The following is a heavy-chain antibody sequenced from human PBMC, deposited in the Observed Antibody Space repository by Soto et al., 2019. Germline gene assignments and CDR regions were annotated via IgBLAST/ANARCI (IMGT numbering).Heavy chain of an antibody. Sequence: QVQLVQSGGGVVQPGGSLRLSCAASGFTFSSYAIHWVRQAPGKGLEWVADVSFDGSHKTYADSVKGRFTISRDNSKKTLYLQMNSLRAEDTAVYYCANPSGYYFGLGSHDEASDMWGQGTGVTVFS. CDR3: ANPSGYYFGLGSHDEASDM. V-gene: IGHV3-30*18. J-gene: IGHJ3*02. CDR2: VSFDGSHK. CDR1: GFTFSSYA. D-gene: IGHD3-10*01.